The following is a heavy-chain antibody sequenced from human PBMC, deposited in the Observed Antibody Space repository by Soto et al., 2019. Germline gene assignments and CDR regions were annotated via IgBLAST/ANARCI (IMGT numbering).Heavy chain of an antibody. CDR1: RFIFNNYA. D-gene: IGHD3-22*01. V-gene: IGHV3-30-3*01. Sequence: GGSVRLSCTASRFIFNNYAMHWVRRAPGKGLEWVAVVSFDGNNKYYADSVKGRFTTSRDNSENTLFLQMNSVRAEDTAVYFCARDVPSYYYDSSGFYCVWGQGTAVTVSS. J-gene: IGHJ6*02. CDR2: VSFDGNNK. CDR3: ARDVPSYYYDSSGFYCV.